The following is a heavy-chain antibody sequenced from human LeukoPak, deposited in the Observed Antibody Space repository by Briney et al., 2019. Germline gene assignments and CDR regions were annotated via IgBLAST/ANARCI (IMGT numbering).Heavy chain of an antibody. CDR1: GGSISSTNYF. D-gene: IGHD1-7*01. CDR3: ARGDMTGTNFDF. V-gene: IGHV4-39*01. J-gene: IGHJ4*02. Sequence: TSETLSLTCTVSGGSISSTNYFWGWIRQPPGKGLEWIGGFYYVGSTYYNSSLKSRVTLSVDTSKSQFSLKLNSVTAADTAVYYCARGDMTGTNFDFWGQGTLVTVSS. CDR2: FYYVGST.